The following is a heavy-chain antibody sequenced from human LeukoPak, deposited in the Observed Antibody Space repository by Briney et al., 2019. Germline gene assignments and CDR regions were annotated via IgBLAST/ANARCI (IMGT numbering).Heavy chain of an antibody. D-gene: IGHD3-10*01. J-gene: IGHJ4*02. CDR1: GFTVSSNY. Sequence: GGSLRLSCAASGFTVSSNYMSWVRQAPGKGLEWVSVIYSGGGTYYADSVQGRSTISRDNSKKTLYLQMNSLRAEDTAVYYCARLYGSGSYRDYSFDYWGQGTLVTVSS. V-gene: IGHV3-53*01. CDR3: ARLYGSGSYRDYSFDY. CDR2: IYSGGGT.